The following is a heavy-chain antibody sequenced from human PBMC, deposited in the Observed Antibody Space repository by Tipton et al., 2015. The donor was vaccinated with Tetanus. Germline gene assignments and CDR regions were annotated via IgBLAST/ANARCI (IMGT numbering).Heavy chain of an antibody. Sequence: SLRLSCAASGFTFSSYAMHWVRQAPGKGLEWVAVISYDGSNKYYADSVKGRFTISRDNSKNTLYLQMNSLRAEDTAVYYCARDGIQAQYYCYYYGMDVWGQGTTVTVSS. J-gene: IGHJ6*02. CDR3: ARDGIQAQYYCYYYGMDV. V-gene: IGHV3-30*04. CDR1: GFTFSSYA. D-gene: IGHD5-18*01. CDR2: ISYDGSNK.